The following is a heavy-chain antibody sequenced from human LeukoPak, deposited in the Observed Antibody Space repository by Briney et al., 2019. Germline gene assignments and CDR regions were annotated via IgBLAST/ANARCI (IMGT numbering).Heavy chain of an antibody. CDR2: MYNSGST. D-gene: IGHD2-2*01. CDR1: GYSISSGHY. V-gene: IGHV4-38-2*01. J-gene: IGHJ4*02. CDR3: ARHVYGRHQLQAYHFDY. Sequence: SETLSLTCDVSGYSISSGHYWGWIRQSPGKGLEWTASMYNSGSTYFKSSLKSRVTISLDTPKNQFSLTLNSVTAADTAVYYCARHVYGRHQLQAYHFDYWGQGILVTVSS.